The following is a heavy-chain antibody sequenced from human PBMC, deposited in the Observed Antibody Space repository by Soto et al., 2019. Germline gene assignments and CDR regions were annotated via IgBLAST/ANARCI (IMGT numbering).Heavy chain of an antibody. D-gene: IGHD3-10*01. CDR2: INTDGSST. J-gene: IGHJ4*02. CDR3: AKRGVDTFGLSY. V-gene: IGHV3-74*01. CDR1: GFTFSSFW. Sequence: EVQLVESGGGVVQPGGSLRLSCAVSGFTFSSFWMHWVRQAPGEGLVWVSRINTDGSSTSYADSVKGRFTISRDNAKNTMYLQMNILRVEDTAMYYCAKRGVDTFGLSYWGQGTLVTVSS.